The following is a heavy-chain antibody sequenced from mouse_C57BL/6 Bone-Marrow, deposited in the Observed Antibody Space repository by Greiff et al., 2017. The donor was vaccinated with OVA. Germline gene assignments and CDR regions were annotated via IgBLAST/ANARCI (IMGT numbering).Heavy chain of an antibody. CDR1: GYTFTDYE. J-gene: IGHJ4*01. V-gene: IGHV1-15*01. CDR3: TREGGVDY. CDR2: IDPETGGT. Sequence: VKLMESGAELVRPGASVTLSCKASGYTFTDYEMHWVKQTPVHGLEWIGAIDPETGGTAYNQKFKGKAILTADKSSSTAYMELRSLTSEDSAVYYCTREGGVDYWGQGTSVTVSS.